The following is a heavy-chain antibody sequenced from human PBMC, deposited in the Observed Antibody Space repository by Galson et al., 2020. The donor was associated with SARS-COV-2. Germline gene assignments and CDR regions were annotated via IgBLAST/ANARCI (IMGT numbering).Heavy chain of an antibody. Sequence: GESLKISCAASGFTFSSYAMHWVRQAPGKGLEWVAVISYDGSNKYYADSVKGRFTISRDNSKNTLYLQMNSLRAEDTAVYYCARGHYYGSGSYYYYGMDVWGQGTTVTVSS. CDR3: ARGHYYGSGSYYYYGMDV. J-gene: IGHJ6*02. D-gene: IGHD3-10*01. CDR1: GFTFSSYA. V-gene: IGHV3-30*04. CDR2: ISYDGSNK.